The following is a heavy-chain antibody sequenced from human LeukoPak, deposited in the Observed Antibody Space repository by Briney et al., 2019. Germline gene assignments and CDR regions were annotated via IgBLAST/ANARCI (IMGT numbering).Heavy chain of an antibody. CDR1: GYTFGTHW. D-gene: IGHD3-22*01. CDR2: INPSGDVR. Sequence: GASVKVSCKASGYTFGTHWMHWVRQAPGQGLEWMGIINPSGDVRLYARKFQGRVTMTTDTSTSTAYMELRSLRSDDTAVYYCARVGPLVSYYGSSGLNPFDYWGQGTLVTVSS. J-gene: IGHJ4*02. CDR3: ARVGPLVSYYGSSGLNPFDY. V-gene: IGHV1-46*01.